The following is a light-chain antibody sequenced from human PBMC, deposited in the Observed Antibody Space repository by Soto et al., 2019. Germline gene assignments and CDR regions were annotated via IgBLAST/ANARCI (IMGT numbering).Light chain of an antibody. J-gene: IGKJ1*01. Sequence: DIQVTQSTATLSASVGDRVTITCRTSQSISSHLNWYQQKPGKAPKLLIYTASNLQRAVPSRFSGSGSGTDFTLTISSLQPDDFATYYCQQGYTTGTFAQGTKVDIK. CDR1: QSISSH. CDR2: TAS. CDR3: QQGYTTGT. V-gene: IGKV1-39*01.